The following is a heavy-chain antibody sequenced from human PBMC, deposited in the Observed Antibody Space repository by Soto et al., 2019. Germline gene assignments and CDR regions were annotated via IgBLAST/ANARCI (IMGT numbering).Heavy chain of an antibody. CDR3: ARDWRVFHAFLTGYYEAYYYGMDV. J-gene: IGHJ6*02. V-gene: IGHV3-33*01. CDR1: GFTFGSYG. CDR2: IWFDGSNE. D-gene: IGHD3-9*01. Sequence: QVELVESGGGVFQPGGSLRLSCAASGFTFGSYGMHWVRQAPGKGLEWVSVIWFDGSNETYADSVKGRFTISRDNPRSTLYLQMNSLRVEDTAVYYCARDWRVFHAFLTGYYEAYYYGMDVRGLGTTVSVSS.